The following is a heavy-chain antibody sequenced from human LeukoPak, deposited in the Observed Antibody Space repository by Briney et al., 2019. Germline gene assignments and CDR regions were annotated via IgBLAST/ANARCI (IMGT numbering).Heavy chain of an antibody. J-gene: IGHJ6*03. D-gene: IGHD6-6*01. CDR2: ISGSGGST. CDR3: AKSEYPYYYYYMDV. V-gene: IGHV3-23*01. CDR1: GFTFSSYG. Sequence: GGSLRLSCAASGFTFSSYGMSWVRQAPGKGLEWVSAISGSGGSTYYADSVKGRFTISRDNSKNTLYLQMNSLRAEDTAVYYCAKSEYPYYYYYMDVWGKGTTVTVSS.